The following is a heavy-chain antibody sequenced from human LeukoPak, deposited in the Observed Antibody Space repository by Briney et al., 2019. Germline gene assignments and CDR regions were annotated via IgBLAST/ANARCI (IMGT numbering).Heavy chain of an antibody. J-gene: IGHJ6*02. D-gene: IGHD1-1*01. CDR3: ARGTRTTATTYGMDV. Sequence: GGSLRLSCAASGLTFSDHYMDWVREAPGKGLEWVGRIRNKANSYTTEYAASVRGRFTISREDSKNSVYLQMNSLKTEDTAVYYCARGTRTTATTYGMDVWGQGTTVTVSS. CDR2: IRNKANSYTT. V-gene: IGHV3-72*01. CDR1: GLTFSDHY.